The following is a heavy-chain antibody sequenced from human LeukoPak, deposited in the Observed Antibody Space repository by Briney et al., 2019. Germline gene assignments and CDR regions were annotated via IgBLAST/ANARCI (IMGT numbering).Heavy chain of an antibody. D-gene: IGHD7-27*01. Sequence: SETLSLTCAVSGYSISSGYYWGWIRQPPGKGLEWSGSIYHSGSTYYSTSLKSRVSISIDTSKTQFSLKLSSVTAADTAVYYCARVSTGAFDYWGQGTLVTVSS. CDR2: IYHSGST. CDR3: ARVSTGAFDY. CDR1: GYSISSGYY. V-gene: IGHV4-38-2*01. J-gene: IGHJ4*02.